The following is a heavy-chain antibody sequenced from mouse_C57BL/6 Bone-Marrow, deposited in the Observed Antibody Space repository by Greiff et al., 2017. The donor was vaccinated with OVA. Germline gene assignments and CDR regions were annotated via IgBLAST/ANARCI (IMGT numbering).Heavy chain of an antibody. CDR2: ISSGGDYI. V-gene: IGHV5-9-1*02. CDR3: TRGSNYVDDFDY. D-gene: IGHD2-5*01. J-gene: IGHJ2*01. CDR1: GFTFSSYA. Sequence: EVKLVESGEGLVKPGGSLKLSCAASGFTFSSYAMSWVRQTPEKRLEWVAYISSGGDYIYYADTVKGRFTISRDNARNTLYLQMSSLKSEDTAMYYCTRGSNYVDDFDYWGQGTTLTVSS.